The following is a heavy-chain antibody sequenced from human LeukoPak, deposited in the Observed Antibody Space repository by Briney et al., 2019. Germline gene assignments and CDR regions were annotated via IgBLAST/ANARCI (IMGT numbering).Heavy chain of an antibody. CDR3: ARDLGVVSDYYFDH. J-gene: IGHJ4*02. CDR2: ISSSSSTL. D-gene: IGHD2-21*01. CDR1: GFTFSSYS. Sequence: HPGGFLRLSCAASGFTFSSYSMNWVRQAPGKGLEWVSYISSSSSTLYYADSVKGRFTVSRDNAKNSLYLQMNSLRAEDTAVYYCARDLGVVSDYYFDHWGQGTLVTVSS. V-gene: IGHV3-48*01.